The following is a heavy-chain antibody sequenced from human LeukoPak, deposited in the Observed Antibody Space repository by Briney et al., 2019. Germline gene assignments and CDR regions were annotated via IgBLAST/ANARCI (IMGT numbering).Heavy chain of an antibody. Sequence: SGTLSLTCAVSVGSINSGNWWSWVRQSPGKGLEWIGEIYHNGTPNYNPSLKSRVTISADTFKNHFSLKMTSVTAADTAVYYCATAPILRGEGGEHYKCGMDVWGQGTTVIVSS. D-gene: IGHD2-2*02. CDR3: ATAPILRGEGGEHYKCGMDV. J-gene: IGHJ6*02. CDR2: IYHNGTP. V-gene: IGHV4-4*02. CDR1: VGSINSGNW.